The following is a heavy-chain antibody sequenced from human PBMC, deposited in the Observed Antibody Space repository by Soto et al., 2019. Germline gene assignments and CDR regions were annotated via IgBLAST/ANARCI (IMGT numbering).Heavy chain of an antibody. CDR1: GGTFSSYA. D-gene: IGHD3-22*01. CDR3: ARLIVVVITDYYYGMDV. J-gene: IGHJ6*02. CDR2: IIPIFGTA. Sequence: GASVKVSCKASGGTFSSYAISWVRQAPGQGLEWMGGIIPIFGTANYAQKFQGRVTITADESTSTAYMELSSLRSEDTAVYYCARLIVVVITDYYYGMDVWGQGTTVTVSS. V-gene: IGHV1-69*13.